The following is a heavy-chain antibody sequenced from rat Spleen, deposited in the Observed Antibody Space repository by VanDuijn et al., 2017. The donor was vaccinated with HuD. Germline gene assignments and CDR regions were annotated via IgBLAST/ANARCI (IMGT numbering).Heavy chain of an antibody. V-gene: IGHV3-3*01. J-gene: IGHJ2*01. D-gene: IGHD1-1*01. CDR1: GYSITSSYR. CDR3: ARSGYSGPFDY. Sequence: EVQLQESGPGLVKPSQSLSLTCSVTGYSITSSYRWNWIRKFPGNKLEWMGYINSAGSTNYNPSLKSRISITRDTSKNQFFLQVNSVTTEDTATYYCARSGYSGPFDYWGQGVMVTVSS. CDR2: INSAGST.